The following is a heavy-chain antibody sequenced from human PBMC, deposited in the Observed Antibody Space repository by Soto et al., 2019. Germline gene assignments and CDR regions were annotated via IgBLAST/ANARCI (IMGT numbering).Heavy chain of an antibody. CDR1: GFTFSSYS. CDR2: ISSSSSYI. D-gene: IGHD4-17*01. Sequence: EVQLVESGGGLVKPGGSLRLSCAASGFTFSSYSMNWVRQAPGKGLEWVSSISSSSSYIYYADSVKGRFTLSRDNAKNSLYLKMNSLRAEDTAVYYCAREPHPVAFDIWGQGTMVTVSS. J-gene: IGHJ3*02. CDR3: AREPHPVAFDI. V-gene: IGHV3-21*01.